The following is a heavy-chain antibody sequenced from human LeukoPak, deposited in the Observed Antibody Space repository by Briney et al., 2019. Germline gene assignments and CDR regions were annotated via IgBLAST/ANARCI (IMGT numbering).Heavy chain of an antibody. CDR2: IYSGDSDT. Sequence: GESLKISCEGSGYRFTNYWIGWVRQMPGKGLEWMGIIYSGDSDTRYTPSCEGQVTISVDKSISTAYLQWSSLKASDTAMYYCARRLRGTADAFDIWGQGTMVTVS. V-gene: IGHV5-51*01. J-gene: IGHJ3*02. D-gene: IGHD3-16*01. CDR3: ARRLRGTADAFDI. CDR1: GYRFTNYW.